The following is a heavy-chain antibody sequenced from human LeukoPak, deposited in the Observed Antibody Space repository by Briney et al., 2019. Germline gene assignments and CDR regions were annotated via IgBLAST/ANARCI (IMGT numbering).Heavy chain of an antibody. V-gene: IGHV3-23*01. D-gene: IGHD3-22*01. CDR2: ISGSGGST. Sequence: GGSLRLSCAASGFTFSSYAMSWVRQAPGKGLEWVSAISGSGGSTYYADSVKGRFAISRDNSKNTLYLQMNSLRAEDTAVYYCAKEVLRYCYDSSGYYSGYWGQGTLVTVSS. CDR3: AKEVLRYCYDSSGYYSGY. J-gene: IGHJ4*02. CDR1: GFTFSSYA.